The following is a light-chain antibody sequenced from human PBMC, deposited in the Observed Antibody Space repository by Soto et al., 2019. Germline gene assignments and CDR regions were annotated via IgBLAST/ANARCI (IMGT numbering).Light chain of an antibody. V-gene: IGKV1-5*01. J-gene: IGKJ4*01. Sequence: DIQMTQSPSTLAASVGDRVTITCRASQSMTNWLAWFQQKPGKAPKVLIYDASTLESGVPSRFSGSGSGTEFTLTISSLQPGDSATYYCQQYHSYPVTVGGGTKVEIK. CDR2: DAS. CDR1: QSMTNW. CDR3: QQYHSYPVT.